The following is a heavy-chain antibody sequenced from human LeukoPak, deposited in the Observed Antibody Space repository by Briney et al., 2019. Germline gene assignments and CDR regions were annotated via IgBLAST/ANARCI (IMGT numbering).Heavy chain of an antibody. CDR1: GGSFSGYY. J-gene: IGHJ4*02. CDR2: INHSGST. D-gene: IGHD3-16*01. V-gene: IGHV4-34*01. Sequence: SETLSLTCAVYGGSFSGYYWSWIRQPPGKGLEWIGEINHSGSTNYNPSLKSRVTISVDTSKSQLSLKLSSVTAADTAVYYCARGVSAQSGAQGTLVTVSS. CDR3: ARGVSAQS.